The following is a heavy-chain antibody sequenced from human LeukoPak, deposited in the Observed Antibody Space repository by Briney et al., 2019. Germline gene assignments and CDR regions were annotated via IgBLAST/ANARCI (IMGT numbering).Heavy chain of an antibody. D-gene: IGHD3-9*01. J-gene: IGHJ4*02. V-gene: IGHV3-21*01. Sequence: PEGSLRLSCAASGFTFSSYSMNWVRQAPGKGLEWVSSISSSSDYIYYADSVKGRFAISRDNAKNSLYLQMNSLRAEDTAVYYCARALHFDWLSAFWGQGTLVTVSS. CDR2: ISSSSDYI. CDR3: ARALHFDWLSAF. CDR1: GFTFSSYS.